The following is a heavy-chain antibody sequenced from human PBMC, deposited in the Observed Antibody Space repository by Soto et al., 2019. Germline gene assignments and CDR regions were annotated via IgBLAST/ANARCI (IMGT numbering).Heavy chain of an antibody. Sequence: QVQLVESGGGVVQPGRSLRLSCAASGFTFSSYAMHWVRQAPGKGLEWVAVISYDGSNKYYADSVKGRFTISRDNSKDALYLQMHRLSGEDTAVYYWASVPTSSGRAHFDYWGQGTLVTVSS. J-gene: IGHJ4*02. CDR1: GFTFSSYA. D-gene: IGHD2-15*01. CDR3: ASVPTSSGRAHFDY. V-gene: IGHV3-30-3*01. CDR2: ISYDGSNK.